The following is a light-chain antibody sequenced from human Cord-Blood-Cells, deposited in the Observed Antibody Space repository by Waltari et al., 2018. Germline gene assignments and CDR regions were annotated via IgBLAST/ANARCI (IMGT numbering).Light chain of an antibody. J-gene: IGLJ2*01. V-gene: IGLV3-19*01. CDR1: SLRSYY. CDR3: NSRDSSGNHVV. Sequence: SSELTQDPAVSVALGQTVRITCHGDSLRSYYASWYQQKPGPAPVLVIYGKNNRPSGIPDRFSGSSSGNTASLTITGAQAEDEADYYCNSRDSSGNHVVFGGGTKLTVL. CDR2: GKN.